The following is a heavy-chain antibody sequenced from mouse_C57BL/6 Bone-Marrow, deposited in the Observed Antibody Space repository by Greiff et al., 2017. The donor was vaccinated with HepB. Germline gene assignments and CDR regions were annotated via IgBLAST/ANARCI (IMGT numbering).Heavy chain of an antibody. V-gene: IGHV1-5*01. J-gene: IGHJ1*03. Sequence: VQLQQSGTVLARPGASVTMSCKTSGYTFTSYWMHWVKQRPGQGLEWIGAIYPGNSDTSYNQKFKGKAKLTAVTSASTAYMELSSLTNEDSAVYYCTRKDYGSSPYWYFDVWGTGTTVTVSS. CDR1: GYTFTSYW. D-gene: IGHD1-1*01. CDR2: IYPGNSDT. CDR3: TRKDYGSSPYWYFDV.